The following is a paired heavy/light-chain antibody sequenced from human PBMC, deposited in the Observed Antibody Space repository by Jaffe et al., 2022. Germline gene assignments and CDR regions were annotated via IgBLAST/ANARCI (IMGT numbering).Light chain of an antibody. Sequence: DIVMTQSPLSLPVTPGEPASISCRSSQSLLHSNGYNYLDWYLQKPGQSPQLLMYLGSNRASGVPDRFSGSGSGTDFTLKISRVEAEDVGVYYCMQALQTRPTFGGGTKVEIK. CDR1: QSLLHSNGYNY. J-gene: IGKJ4*01. CDR2: LGS. CDR3: MQALQTRPT. V-gene: IGKV2-28*01.
Heavy chain of an antibody. CDR1: GFTFSAYE. Sequence: EVHLVESGGGLVQPGGSLILSCAASGFTFSAYEMNWVRQAPGKGLEWVSYISGSGQTIYYADSVKGRFTTSRDNAKNALYLQMSSLRVDDTAVYYCARLHSGGYYYASSWGQGTLVTVSS. V-gene: IGHV3-48*03. J-gene: IGHJ4*02. D-gene: IGHD3-22*01. CDR2: ISGSGQTI. CDR3: ARLHSGGYYYASS.